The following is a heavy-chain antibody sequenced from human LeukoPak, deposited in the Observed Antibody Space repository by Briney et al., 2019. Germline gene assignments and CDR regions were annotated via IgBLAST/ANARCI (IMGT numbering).Heavy chain of an antibody. J-gene: IGHJ6*03. CDR2: ISAYNDNT. D-gene: IGHD3-16*01. Sequence: ASVKVSCKASGYTFTSYGISWVRQAPGQGLEWMGWISAYNDNTNYAQKLQGRVTMTTDTSTSTAYMELSSLRSEDTAVYYRAREWVMGNYYYMDVWGKGATVTVSS. V-gene: IGHV1-18*01. CDR1: GYTFTSYG. CDR3: AREWVMGNYYYMDV.